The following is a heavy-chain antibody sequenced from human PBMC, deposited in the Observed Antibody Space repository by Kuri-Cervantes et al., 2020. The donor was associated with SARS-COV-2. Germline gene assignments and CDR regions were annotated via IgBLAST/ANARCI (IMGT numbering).Heavy chain of an antibody. CDR1: GFTFSSYD. CDR2: IRSSSSII. CDR3: ARDCSSPYKYYYYYYMDV. V-gene: IGHV3-48*01. J-gene: IGHJ6*03. D-gene: IGHD6-13*01. Sequence: GGSLRLSCAASGFTFSSYDMNWVRQAPGKGLEWVSYIRSSSSIIYYADSVKGRFTVSRDNVKNSLYLQMNSLRAEDTAVYYCARDCSSPYKYYYYYYMDVWGKGTTVTVSS.